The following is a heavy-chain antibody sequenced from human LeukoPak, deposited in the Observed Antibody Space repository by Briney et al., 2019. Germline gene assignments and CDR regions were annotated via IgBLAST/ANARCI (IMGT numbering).Heavy chain of an antibody. J-gene: IGHJ6*02. D-gene: IGHD1-26*01. CDR2: IYYSGST. CDR3: ARARWGGKWELQDYYGMDV. V-gene: IGHV4-59*12. CDR1: GGSISSYY. Sequence: SETLSLTCTVSGGSISSYYWSWIRQPPGKGLEWIGYIYYSGSTNYNPSLNSRVTISVDKSKNQFSLKLSSVTAADTAVYYCARARWGGKWELQDYYGMDVWGQGTTVTVSS.